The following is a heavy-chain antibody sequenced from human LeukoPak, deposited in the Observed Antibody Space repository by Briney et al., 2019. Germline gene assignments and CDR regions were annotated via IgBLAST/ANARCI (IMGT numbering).Heavy chain of an antibody. CDR3: ARVPYQGYIPVFYYMDV. Sequence: SETLSLTCAVYGGSFSGYYWSWIRQPPGKGLEWIGEINHSGSTNYNPSLESRVTISVDTSKNQFSLKLSSVTAADTAVYYCARVPYQGYIPVFYYMDVWGKGTTVTVSS. V-gene: IGHV4-34*01. CDR1: GGSFSGYY. J-gene: IGHJ6*03. CDR2: INHSGST. D-gene: IGHD2-2*02.